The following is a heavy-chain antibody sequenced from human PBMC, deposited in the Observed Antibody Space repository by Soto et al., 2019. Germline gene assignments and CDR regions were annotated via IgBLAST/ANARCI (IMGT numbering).Heavy chain of an antibody. CDR3: ARDLWVEPELYYYGMDV. CDR2: IFYSGTT. D-gene: IGHD1-1*01. V-gene: IGHV4-30-4*01. Sequence: SETLSLTCTVSGDSISSADYYWSWIRQTPGKGLEWIGHIFYSGTTYYNPSLKSRLTISVDTSKNHFSLRLTSVAAADTAVYYCARDLWVEPELYYYGMDVWGQGTTVTVSS. CDR1: GDSISSADYY. J-gene: IGHJ6*02.